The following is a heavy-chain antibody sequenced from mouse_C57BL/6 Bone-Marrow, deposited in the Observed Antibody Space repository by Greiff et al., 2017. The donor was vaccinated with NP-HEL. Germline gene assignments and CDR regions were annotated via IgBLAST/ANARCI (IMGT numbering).Heavy chain of an antibody. CDR1: GFTFSDAW. V-gene: IGHV6-6*01. CDR3: TREGLYDYDVGWYFDV. D-gene: IGHD2-4*01. CDR2: IRNKANNHAT. J-gene: IGHJ1*03. Sequence: EVKLEESGGGLVQPGGSMKLSCAASGFTFSDAWMDWVRQSPEKGLEWVAEIRNKANNHATYYAESVKGRFTISRDDSKSSVYLQMNSLRAEDTGIYYCTREGLYDYDVGWYFDVWGTGTTVTVSS.